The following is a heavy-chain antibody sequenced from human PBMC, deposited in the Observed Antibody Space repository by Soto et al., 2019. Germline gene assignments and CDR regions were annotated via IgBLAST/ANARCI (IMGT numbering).Heavy chain of an antibody. Sequence: GPSVKVSCKASGYTFTSYDINWVRQATGQGLEWMGWMNPNSGNTGYAQKFQGRVTMTRNTSISTAYMELSSLRSEDTAVYYCARVGTSAPRGLGLLSVPPGPPHYYFDSWGQGTLVTSPQ. V-gene: IGHV1-8*01. CDR3: ARVGTSAPRGLGLLSVPPGPPHYYFDS. CDR1: GYTFTSYD. CDR2: MNPNSGNT. J-gene: IGHJ4*02. D-gene: IGHD3-16*01.